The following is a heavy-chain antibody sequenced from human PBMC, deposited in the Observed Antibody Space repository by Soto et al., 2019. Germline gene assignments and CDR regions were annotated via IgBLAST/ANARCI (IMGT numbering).Heavy chain of an antibody. CDR2: IYYSGST. V-gene: IGHV4-59*01. D-gene: IGHD5-18*01. J-gene: IGHJ3*02. Sequence: SETLSLTCTVSGASISRYYWSWIRQPPGKGLEWIGYIYYSGSTNYNPSLKSRVTISVDTSKNQFSLKLSSVTAADTAVYYCARGGIQLWLGAFDIWGQGTMVTVSS. CDR3: ARGGIQLWLGAFDI. CDR1: GASISRYY.